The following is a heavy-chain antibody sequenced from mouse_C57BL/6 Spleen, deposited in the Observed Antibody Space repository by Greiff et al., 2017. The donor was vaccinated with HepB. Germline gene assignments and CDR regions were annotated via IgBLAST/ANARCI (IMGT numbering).Heavy chain of an antibody. V-gene: IGHV1-69*01. Sequence: VKLQQPGAELVMPGASVKLSCKASGYTFTSYWMHWVKQRPGQGLEWIGEIDPSDSYTNYNQKFKGKSTLTVDKSSSTAYMQLSSLTSEDSAVYYCARYTTAFMDYWGQGTSVTVSS. D-gene: IGHD1-2*01. CDR1: GYTFTSYW. J-gene: IGHJ4*01. CDR3: ARYTTAFMDY. CDR2: IDPSDSYT.